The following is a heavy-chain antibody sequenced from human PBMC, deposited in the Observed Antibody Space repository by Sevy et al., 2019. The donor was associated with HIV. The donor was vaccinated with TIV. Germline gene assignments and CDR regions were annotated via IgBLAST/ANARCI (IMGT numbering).Heavy chain of an antibody. D-gene: IGHD2-8*01. Sequence: GESLKISCAASGFTFAKYSMSWVRQAPGKGLEWVSTFSFGCGRINYADSVKGRFTISRDDSKNTLFLQMKSLRAEDTATYFCAREGCTQPHDYWGQGTLVTVSS. J-gene: IGHJ4*02. CDR1: GFTFAKYS. CDR2: FSFGCGRI. V-gene: IGHV3-23*01. CDR3: AREGCTQPHDY.